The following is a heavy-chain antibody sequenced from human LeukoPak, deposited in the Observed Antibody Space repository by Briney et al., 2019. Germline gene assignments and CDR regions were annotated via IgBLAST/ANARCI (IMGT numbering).Heavy chain of an antibody. D-gene: IGHD6-13*01. CDR1: GFTFSSYA. V-gene: IGHV3-23*01. CDR3: AKDQGSSWYGGDFFDY. CDR2: ISGSGGST. J-gene: IGHJ4*02. Sequence: GGSLRLSCAASGFTFSSYAMSWVRQAPGKGLEWVSAISGSGGSTYYADSVKGRFTISRDNSKNTLYLQMNSLRAEDTAVYYCAKDQGSSWYGGDFFDYWGQGTLVTVSP.